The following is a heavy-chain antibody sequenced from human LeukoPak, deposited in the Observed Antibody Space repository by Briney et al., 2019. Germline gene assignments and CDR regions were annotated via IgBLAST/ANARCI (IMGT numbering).Heavy chain of an antibody. J-gene: IGHJ5*02. Sequence: GESLKISCKGSGYSFTSYWIGWVRQMLGKGLEWMGIIYPGDSDTRYSPSFQGQVTISADKSISTAYLQWSSLKASDTAMNYCARHVSSWLGWFDPWGQGTLVTVSS. CDR3: ARHVSSWLGWFDP. V-gene: IGHV5-51*01. CDR2: IYPGDSDT. D-gene: IGHD6-13*01. CDR1: GYSFTSYW.